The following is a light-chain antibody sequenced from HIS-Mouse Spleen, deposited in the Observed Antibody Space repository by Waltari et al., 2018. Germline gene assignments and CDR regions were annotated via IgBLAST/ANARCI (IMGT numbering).Light chain of an antibody. V-gene: IGLV2-14*02. CDR2: EGS. Sequence: QSALTQPASVSGSPGQSITISCTGTSSHVGSYNLVSWYQQHPGKAPKLMIYEGSKRPSGVSNRFSGSKSGNTASLTISGLQAEDEADYYCSSYTSSSTWVFGGGTKLTVL. J-gene: IGLJ3*02. CDR1: SSHVGSYNL. CDR3: SSYTSSSTWV.